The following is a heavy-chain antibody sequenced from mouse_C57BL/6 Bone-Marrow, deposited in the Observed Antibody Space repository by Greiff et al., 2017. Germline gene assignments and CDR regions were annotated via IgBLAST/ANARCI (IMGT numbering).Heavy chain of an antibody. Sequence: EVKLMESGGDLVKPGGSLKLSCAASGFTFSSYGMSWVRQTPDKRLEWVATISSGGSYTYYPDSVKGRFTISRDNAKNTLYRQMSSLKSEDTAMYYCARQGYRSYFDYWGQGTTLTVSS. D-gene: IGHD2-12*01. CDR2: ISSGGSYT. CDR3: ARQGYRSYFDY. J-gene: IGHJ2*01. V-gene: IGHV5-6*01. CDR1: GFTFSSYG.